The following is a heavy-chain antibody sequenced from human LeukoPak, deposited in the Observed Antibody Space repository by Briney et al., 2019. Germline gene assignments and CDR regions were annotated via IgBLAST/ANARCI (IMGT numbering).Heavy chain of an antibody. D-gene: IGHD1-26*01. CDR3: ARDREGWELQFDY. V-gene: IGHV1-2*02. J-gene: IGHJ4*02. CDR2: INPNSGGT. Sequence: ASVKVSCKASGYTFTCYYMHWVRQAPGQGLEWMGWINPNSGGTNYAQKFQGRVTMTRDTSISTAYMELSRLRSDDTAVYYCARDREGWELQFDYWGQGTLVTVSS. CDR1: GYTFTCYY.